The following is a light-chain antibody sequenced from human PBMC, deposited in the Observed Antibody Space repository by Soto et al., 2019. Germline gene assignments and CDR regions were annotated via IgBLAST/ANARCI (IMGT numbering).Light chain of an antibody. J-gene: IGLJ3*02. CDR3: AACDDSLSGRV. Sequence: QSVLTQPPSASGTPGQRVTISCSGSSSNIGSHYVDWFQQLPGTAPKLLIYSNNQRPSGVPDRFSGSKSGTSASLAISGLRSEDETDYYCAACDDSLSGRVFAGGTKVTVL. CDR2: SNN. CDR1: SSNIGSHY. V-gene: IGLV1-47*02.